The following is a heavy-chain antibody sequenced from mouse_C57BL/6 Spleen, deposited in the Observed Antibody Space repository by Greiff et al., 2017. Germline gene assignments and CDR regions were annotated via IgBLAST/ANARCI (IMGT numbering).Heavy chain of an antibody. CDR1: GFTFSSYG. CDR3: ASYGSSYWFAY. CDR2: ISSGGSYT. J-gene: IGHJ3*01. D-gene: IGHD1-1*01. Sequence: EVKLVESGGDLVKPGGSLKLSCAASGFTFSSYGMSWVRQTPDKRLEWVATISSGGSYTYYPDSVKGRFTISKDNAKNTLYLQMSSLKSEDTAMYYCASYGSSYWFAYWGQGTLVTVSA. V-gene: IGHV5-6*01.